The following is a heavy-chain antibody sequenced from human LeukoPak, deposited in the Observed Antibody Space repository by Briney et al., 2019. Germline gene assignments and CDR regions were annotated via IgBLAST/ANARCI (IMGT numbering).Heavy chain of an antibody. CDR3: AKDGDIVVVPAAHDAFDI. D-gene: IGHD2-2*01. Sequence: GGSLRLSCAASGFTVSGSYMSWVRQAQGKGLEWVSVLYSGGAPYYADSVRGRLTFSRDNSKNTLYLQMNSLRAEDTAVYYCAKDGDIVVVPAAHDAFDIWGQGTMVTVSS. CDR1: GFTVSGSY. V-gene: IGHV3-66*01. CDR2: LYSGGAP. J-gene: IGHJ3*02.